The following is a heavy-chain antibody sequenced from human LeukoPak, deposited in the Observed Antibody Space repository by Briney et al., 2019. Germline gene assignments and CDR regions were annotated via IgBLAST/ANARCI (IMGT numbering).Heavy chain of an antibody. CDR3: ARERFRGITMVRGVIIHYYYGMDV. CDR1: GGSIRHYY. V-gene: IGHV4-4*07. CDR2: IYTSGTT. J-gene: IGHJ6*02. Sequence: PSETLSLTCTASGGSIRHYYRRWIRQPAGKGLEWIWRIYTSGTTNYNPSLKSRVNMSVDTSKNQCSLELSSVTVADTGVYYCARERFRGITMVRGVIIHYYYGMDVWGQGTTVTVSS. D-gene: IGHD3-10*01.